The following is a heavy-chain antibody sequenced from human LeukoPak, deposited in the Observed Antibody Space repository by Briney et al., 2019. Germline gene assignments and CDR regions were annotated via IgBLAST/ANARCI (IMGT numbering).Heavy chain of an antibody. V-gene: IGHV1-69*04. CDR3: AGEEGIAAAAAIYYYGMDV. CDR2: IIPILGIA. Sequence: ASVKVSCKASGGTFSSYAISWVRQAPGQGLEWMGRIIPILGIANYAQKFQGRVTITADKSTSTTYMELSSLRSEDTAVYYCAGEEGIAAAAAIYYYGMDVWGQGTTVTVSS. J-gene: IGHJ6*02. D-gene: IGHD6-13*01. CDR1: GGTFSSYA.